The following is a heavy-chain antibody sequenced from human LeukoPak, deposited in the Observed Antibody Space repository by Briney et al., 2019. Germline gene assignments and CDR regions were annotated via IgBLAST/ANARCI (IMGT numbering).Heavy chain of an antibody. J-gene: IGHJ4*02. CDR1: GFTFSSYN. CDR3: ARDGRGLGNYFDY. D-gene: IGHD3-10*01. CDR2: ISSSSGTI. V-gene: IGHV3-48*01. Sequence: GGSLRLSCVTSGFTFSSYNMNWVRQAPGRGLEWVSYISSSSGTIYYADSVKGRFTISRDNAKNSLYLQMNSLRAEDTAVYYCARDGRGLGNYFDYWGQGTLVTVSS.